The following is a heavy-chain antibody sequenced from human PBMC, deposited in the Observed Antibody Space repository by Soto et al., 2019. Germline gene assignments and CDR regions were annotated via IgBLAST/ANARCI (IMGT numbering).Heavy chain of an antibody. J-gene: IGHJ6*02. CDR2: IDWDDDK. CDR1: GFSLSTSGMC. Sequence: GSGPTLVNPTQTLTLTCTFSGFSLSTSGMCVSWIRQPPGKALEWLARIDWDDDKYYSTSLKTRLTISKDTSRNQVVLTMTNMDPVDTATYYCARVLGYCISMNCYPGYYGMDVWGQGTTVTVSS. D-gene: IGHD2-2*01. CDR3: ARVLGYCISMNCYPGYYGMDV. V-gene: IGHV2-70*11.